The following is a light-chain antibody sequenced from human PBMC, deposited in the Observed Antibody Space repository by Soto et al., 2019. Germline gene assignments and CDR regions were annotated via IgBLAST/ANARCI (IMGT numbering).Light chain of an antibody. CDR3: QQRFAWPLT. CDR2: DAS. J-gene: IGKJ4*01. V-gene: IGKV3-11*01. Sequence: VLTQSPDILSLSPGERASLSCRASQTVGITLAWYQQRPGQAPRLLIYDASSRAAGIPARFSGGGSGTDFTLTISSLEPEDFAVYYCQQRFAWPLTFGGGTKVDIK. CDR1: QTVGIT.